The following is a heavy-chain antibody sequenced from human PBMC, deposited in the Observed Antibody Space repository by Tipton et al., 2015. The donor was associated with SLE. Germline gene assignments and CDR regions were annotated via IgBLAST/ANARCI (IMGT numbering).Heavy chain of an antibody. CDR1: GFTFSNHW. J-gene: IGHJ4*02. CDR2: INQDGSEK. Sequence: SLRLSCAASGFTFSNHWMSWVRQAPGKGLEWVANINQDGSEKYHVDSVKGRFTISRDNAKNSLYLQMNSLRAEDTAVYYCARGGNNWNEAGYWSQGTLVTVSS. D-gene: IGHD1-20*01. V-gene: IGHV3-7*01. CDR3: ARGGNNWNEAGY.